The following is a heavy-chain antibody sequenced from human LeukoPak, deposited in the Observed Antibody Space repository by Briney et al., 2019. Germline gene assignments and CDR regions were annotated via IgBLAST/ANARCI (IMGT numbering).Heavy chain of an antibody. J-gene: IGHJ4*02. Sequence: SETLSLTCTVSGGSICSSSYYWGWIRQPPGKGLEWIGSIYYSGSTYYNPSLKSRVTISVDTSKNQFSLKLSSVTAADTAVYYCARDRGGGYMDYWGQGTLVTVSS. CDR3: ARDRGGGYMDY. V-gene: IGHV4-39*07. D-gene: IGHD5-18*01. CDR2: IYYSGST. CDR1: GGSICSSSYY.